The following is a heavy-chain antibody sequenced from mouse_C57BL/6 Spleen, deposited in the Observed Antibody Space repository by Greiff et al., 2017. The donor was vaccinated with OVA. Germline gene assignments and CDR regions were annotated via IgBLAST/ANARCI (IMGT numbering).Heavy chain of an antibody. CDR2: IDPNSGGT. CDR1: GYTFTSYW. D-gene: IGHD3-2*02. J-gene: IGHJ4*01. Sequence: QVQLQQPGAELVKPGASVKLSCKASGYTFTSYWMHWVKQRPGRGLEWIGRIDPNSGGTKYNEKFKSKATLTVDKPSSTAYMQLSSLTSEDSAVYYCATITAQATSFDYAMDYWGQGTSVTVSS. CDR3: ATITAQATSFDYAMDY. V-gene: IGHV1-72*01.